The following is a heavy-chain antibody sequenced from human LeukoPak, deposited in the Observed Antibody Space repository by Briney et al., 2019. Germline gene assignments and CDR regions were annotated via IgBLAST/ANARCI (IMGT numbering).Heavy chain of an antibody. CDR3: ARVRTTYWYFDL. Sequence: PSETLSLTCTVSGGSISSSSYYWGWIRQPPGKGLEWIGSIYYSGSTYYNPSLKSRVTISVDTSKNQFSLKLSSVTAADTAVYYCARVRTTYWYFDLWGRGTLVTVSS. J-gene: IGHJ2*01. V-gene: IGHV4-39*07. CDR2: IYYSGST. D-gene: IGHD2/OR15-2a*01. CDR1: GGSISSSSYY.